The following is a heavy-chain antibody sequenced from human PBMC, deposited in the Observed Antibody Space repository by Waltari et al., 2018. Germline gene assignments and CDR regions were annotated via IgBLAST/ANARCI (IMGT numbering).Heavy chain of an antibody. CDR2: INHRGYT. Sequence: QVHLQQWGAGLLKPSETLSLTCAVSGGSFSGYFWSWFRPPPGQGLEWLGEINHRGYTNYNPSLKSRVTISVDTSKNQFSLKLSSVTAADTAVYYCAREGRAAAGTDYWSQGTLVTVSS. V-gene: IGHV4-34*02. CDR1: GGSFSGYF. J-gene: IGHJ4*02. CDR3: AREGRAAAGTDY. D-gene: IGHD6-13*01.